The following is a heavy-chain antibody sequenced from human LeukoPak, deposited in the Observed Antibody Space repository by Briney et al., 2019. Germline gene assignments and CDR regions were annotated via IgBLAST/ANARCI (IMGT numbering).Heavy chain of an antibody. J-gene: IGHJ4*02. V-gene: IGHV3-43*02. Sequence: PGGSLRLSCAASGFTFDRFAMHWVRQAPGKGLEWVPLISGDGFTTYYVDSVKGRFTMSRDNSKNSLYLQMKSLRTEDTALYYCGRDHVYGGADYWGQGTLVTVSS. D-gene: IGHD4-23*01. CDR3: GRDHVYGGADY. CDR2: ISGDGFTT. CDR1: GFTFDRFA.